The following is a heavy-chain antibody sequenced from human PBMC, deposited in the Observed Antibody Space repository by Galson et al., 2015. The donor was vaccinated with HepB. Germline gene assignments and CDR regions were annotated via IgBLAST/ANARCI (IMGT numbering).Heavy chain of an antibody. J-gene: IGHJ4*02. CDR1: GYTLTELS. Sequence: SVKVSCKVSGYTLTELSMHWVRQAPGKGLEWMGGFDPEDGETIYAQKFLGRVTMTEDASTDTAYMELSSLRSEDTAVYYCATDLGRWELLRRPILGYWGQGTLVTVSS. V-gene: IGHV1-24*01. CDR2: FDPEDGET. CDR3: ATDLGRWELLRRPILGY. D-gene: IGHD1-26*01.